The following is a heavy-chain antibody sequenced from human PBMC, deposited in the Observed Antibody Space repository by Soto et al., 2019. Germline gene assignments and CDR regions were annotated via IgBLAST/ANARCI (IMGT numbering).Heavy chain of an antibody. J-gene: IGHJ6*02. V-gene: IGHV4-34*01. Sequence: TLSLTCAVYGGSFSGYYWSWIRQPPGKGLEWIGEINHSGSTNYNPSLKSRVTISVDTSKNQFSLKLSSVTAADTAVYYCARAPRYYYDSSGLYYYYYYGMDVWGQGTTVTVSS. CDR2: INHSGST. D-gene: IGHD3-22*01. CDR1: GGSFSGYY. CDR3: ARAPRYYYDSSGLYYYYYYGMDV.